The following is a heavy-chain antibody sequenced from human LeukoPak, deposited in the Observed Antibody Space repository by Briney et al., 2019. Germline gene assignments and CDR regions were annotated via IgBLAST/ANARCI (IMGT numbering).Heavy chain of an antibody. V-gene: IGHV3-23*01. Sequence: GGSLRLSCAASGLTFSSYAMSWVRQAPGKGLEWVSTVSGSGDSTWYADSVKGRFTISRDNSKSTLYLQMNSLRAEDTAVYYCAKSPYIASHIDFDYWGQGTLVTVSS. D-gene: IGHD3-16*01. J-gene: IGHJ4*02. CDR2: VSGSGDST. CDR3: AKSPYIASHIDFDY. CDR1: GLTFSSYA.